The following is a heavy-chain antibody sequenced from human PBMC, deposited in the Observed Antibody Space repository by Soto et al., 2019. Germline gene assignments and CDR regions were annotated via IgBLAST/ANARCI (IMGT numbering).Heavy chain of an antibody. CDR2: ISWNSGSI. J-gene: IGHJ6*02. V-gene: IGHV3-9*01. CDR3: AKDYDFYYYGMDV. CDR1: GFTFDDYA. D-gene: IGHD3-3*01. Sequence: SGGSLRLSCAASGFTFDDYAMHWVRQAPGKGLEWVSGISWNSGSIGYADSVKGRFTISRDNAKNSLYLQMNSLRAEDTALYYCAKDYDFYYYGMDVWGQWTTVTVSS.